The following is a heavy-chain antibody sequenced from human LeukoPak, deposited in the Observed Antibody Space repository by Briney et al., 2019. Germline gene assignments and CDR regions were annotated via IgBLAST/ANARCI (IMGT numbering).Heavy chain of an antibody. CDR1: GFIFRTEP. Sequence: GGSLRLPCAASGFIFRTEPMNWVRQAPGKGPEWLSNIRDTGNDISYADSVRGRFTISRDNARNSLFLQMDNLRVEDTALYYCVRDVYWAFDRWGQGTLVTVSS. CDR2: IRDTGNDI. D-gene: IGHD1-26*01. CDR3: VRDVYWAFDR. V-gene: IGHV3-48*01. J-gene: IGHJ4*02.